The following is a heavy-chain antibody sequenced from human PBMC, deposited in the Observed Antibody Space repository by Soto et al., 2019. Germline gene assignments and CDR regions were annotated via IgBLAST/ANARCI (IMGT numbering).Heavy chain of an antibody. J-gene: IGHJ5*02. CDR3: ARERAILLWFGELSSFDP. CDR1: GGSFSGYY. Sequence: SETLSLTCAVYGGSFSGYYWSWIRQPPGKGLEWIGEINHSGSTNYNPSLKSRVTISVDTSKNQFSLKLSSVTAADTAVYYCARERAILLWFGELSSFDPWGQGTLVTVSS. D-gene: IGHD3-10*01. V-gene: IGHV4-34*01. CDR2: INHSGST.